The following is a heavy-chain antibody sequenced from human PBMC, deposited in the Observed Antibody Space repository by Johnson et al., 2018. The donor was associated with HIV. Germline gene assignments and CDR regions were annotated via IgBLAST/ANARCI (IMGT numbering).Heavy chain of an antibody. CDR2: ITWDGGST. CDR3: AREYLPTYYYDSSGYAFDI. CDR1: GFTFYDYG. Sequence: VQLVESGGGVVRPGGSLRLSCAASGFTFYDYGMSWVRQAPGKGLGWVSGITWDGGSTGYAESVKGRLTISRDNAKNSLSPQMNSLRADDTALYYCAREYLPTYYYDSSGYAFDIWGQGTMVTVSS. V-gene: IGHV3-20*04. D-gene: IGHD3-22*01. J-gene: IGHJ3*02.